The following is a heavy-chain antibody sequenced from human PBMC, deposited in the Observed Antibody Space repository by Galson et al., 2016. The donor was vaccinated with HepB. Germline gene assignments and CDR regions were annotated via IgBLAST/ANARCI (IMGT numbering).Heavy chain of an antibody. CDR3: ARDDSGGWYGFHYGMDV. D-gene: IGHD6-19*01. V-gene: IGHV4-59*01. Sequence: ETLSLTCTVSGASISGYYLSWIRQPPGKGLEWIGYIYYSGRTSYNPSLKSRVTISVDTSKNPFSLKLSSVTAADTAVYYCARDDSGGWYGFHYGMDVWGQGTTVTVSS. J-gene: IGHJ6*02. CDR1: GASISGYY. CDR2: IYYSGRT.